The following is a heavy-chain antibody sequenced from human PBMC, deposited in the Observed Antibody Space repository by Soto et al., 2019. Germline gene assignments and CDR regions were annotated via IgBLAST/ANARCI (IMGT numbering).Heavy chain of an antibody. V-gene: IGHV4-39*01. CDR2: IYYSGST. CDR1: GGPISSSSYY. D-gene: IGHD3-10*01. J-gene: IGHJ6*02. CDR3: ARVSGIYYYGMDV. Sequence: SDTLSVTWTVSGGPISSSSYYWGWIRQPPGKGLEWIGNIYYSGSTYYNPSLKSRVTISVDTSKNQFSLKLSSVTAADTAVYYCARVSGIYYYGMDVWGQGTTVTVSS.